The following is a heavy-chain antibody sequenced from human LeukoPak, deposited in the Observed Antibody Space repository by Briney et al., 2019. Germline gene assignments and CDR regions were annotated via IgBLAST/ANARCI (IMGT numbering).Heavy chain of an antibody. CDR2: IYHSGST. D-gene: IGHD6-13*01. Sequence: SETLSLTCAVSGYSISIVYYWGWIRQPPGKRREWIGSIYHSGSTYYNPSLKSRVTISVDTSKNQFSLKLSSVTAADTAVYYCARDSSSWYYFDYWGQGTLVTVSS. J-gene: IGHJ4*02. V-gene: IGHV4-38-2*01. CDR1: GYSISIVYY. CDR3: ARDSSSWYYFDY.